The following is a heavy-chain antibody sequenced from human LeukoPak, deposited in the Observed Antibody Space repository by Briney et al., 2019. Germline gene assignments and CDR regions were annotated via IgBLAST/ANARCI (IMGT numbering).Heavy chain of an antibody. CDR3: AKSGSQYHKLSHYYYYGMDV. Sequence: PGGSLRLSCVASGXTFTNHGMHWVRQAPGKGREWVAVISYEGSIKYHGDSVKGRFTISRDNPKNTLYLQMNSLRPEDTAVYYCAKSGSQYHKLSHYYYYGMDVWGQGTTVTVSS. CDR2: ISYEGSIK. J-gene: IGHJ6*02. V-gene: IGHV3-30*18. CDR1: GXTFTNHG. D-gene: IGHD2-2*01.